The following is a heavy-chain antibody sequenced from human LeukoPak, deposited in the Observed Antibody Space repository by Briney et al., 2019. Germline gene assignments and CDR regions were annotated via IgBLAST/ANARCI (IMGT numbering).Heavy chain of an antibody. CDR2: ISGSGGST. D-gene: IGHD3-3*01. J-gene: IGHJ4*02. CDR1: GFTFSSYA. CDR3: AKDEAGYYDFWSGYYPFDY. Sequence: GGSLRLSCAASGFTFSSYAMSWVRQAPGKGLEWVSAISGSGGSTYYADSVKGRFTISRDNSKNTLYLQMNSLRAEDTAVYYCAKDEAGYYDFWSGYYPFDYWGQGTLVTVSS. V-gene: IGHV3-23*01.